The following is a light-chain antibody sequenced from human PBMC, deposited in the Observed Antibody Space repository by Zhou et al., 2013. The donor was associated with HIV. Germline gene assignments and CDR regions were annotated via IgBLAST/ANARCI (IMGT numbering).Light chain of an antibody. CDR2: AAS. V-gene: IGKV1-6*01. J-gene: IGKJ1*01. CDR3: QQYTSYPWT. CDR1: QAIRND. Sequence: AIQMTQSPSSLSASVGERVTITCRASQAIRNDLAWYQQKPGKAPELLIYAASTVQSGVPSRFSGSGSGTEFTLTISSLQPDDFATYYCQQYTSYPWTFGPGTKVGIK.